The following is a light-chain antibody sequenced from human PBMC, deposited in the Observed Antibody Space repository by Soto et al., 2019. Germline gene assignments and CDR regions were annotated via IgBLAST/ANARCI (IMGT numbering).Light chain of an antibody. CDR3: QQYGSSPGLFT. J-gene: IGKJ3*01. CDR2: GSS. Sequence: EIVLTQSPGTLSLSPEERATLSCRASQSVSSNYLAWYQQKAGQAPRLLIYGSSSRATGIPDRFSGSGSGTDFTLAISRLEPEDFAVYFCQQYGSSPGLFTFGPGSKVDFK. CDR1: QSVSSNY. V-gene: IGKV3-20*01.